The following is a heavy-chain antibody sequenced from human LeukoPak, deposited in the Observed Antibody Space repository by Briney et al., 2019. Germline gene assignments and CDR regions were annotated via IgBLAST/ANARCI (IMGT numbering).Heavy chain of an antibody. V-gene: IGHV3-48*02. CDR2: ISSSSSTI. CDR3: ARDVSGGSCYLGCWFDP. J-gene: IGHJ5*02. Sequence: GGSLILSCAASGFTFSRYSMNWVRQAPGKGLEWVSYISSSSSTISYADSVKGRFTISRDNAKNSLYLQMNSLRDEDTAVYYCARDVSGGSCYLGCWFDPWGQGTLVTVSS. D-gene: IGHD2-15*01. CDR1: GFTFSRYS.